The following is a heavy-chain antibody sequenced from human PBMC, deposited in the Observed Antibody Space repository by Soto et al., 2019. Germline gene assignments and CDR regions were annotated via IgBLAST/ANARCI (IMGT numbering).Heavy chain of an antibody. Sequence: TLSLTCTVSGGSIRNGGYYWNWVRQHPVKGLDWIGYIHYSESTWYNPSLESRVTISVDTSKDQFSLKLRSVTAADTAVYYCARVRGSGSYAAYYFDSWGQGTLVTVSS. J-gene: IGHJ4*01. V-gene: IGHV4-31*03. CDR3: ARVRGSGSYAAYYFDS. CDR2: IHYSEST. CDR1: GGSIRNGGYY. D-gene: IGHD3-10*01.